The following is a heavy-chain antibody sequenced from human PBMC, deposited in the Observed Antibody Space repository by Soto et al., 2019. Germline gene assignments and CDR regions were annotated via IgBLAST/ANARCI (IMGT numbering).Heavy chain of an antibody. J-gene: IGHJ4*02. V-gene: IGHV3-30*18. CDR1: GFIFSSYG. D-gene: IGHD6-6*01. Sequence: GGSLRLSCAATGFIFSSYGMHWVRQAPGKGPEWLAVVALDAGPKDYADSVKGRFTTSTDNSKNSLYVQMNSLRPEDTAVYYCAKDAYSHSYMYYFDYWGLGT. CDR2: VALDAGPK. CDR3: AKDAYSHSYMYYFDY.